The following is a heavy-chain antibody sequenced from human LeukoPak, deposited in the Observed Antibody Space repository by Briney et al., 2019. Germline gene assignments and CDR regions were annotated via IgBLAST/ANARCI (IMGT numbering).Heavy chain of an antibody. V-gene: IGHV3-9*01. D-gene: IGHD2-8*02. J-gene: IGHJ4*02. CDR2: ISWNGGTK. CDR1: GFTFDDYA. CDR3: AKAPIGVVLAARSDLDY. Sequence: TGGSLRLSCAASGFTFDDYAMHWVRQVQGKGLEWVSGISWNGGTKAYADSVKGRFTISRDNAKNSLYLQMNSLRAEDTALYYCAKAPIGVVLAARSDLDYWGQGTLVTVSS.